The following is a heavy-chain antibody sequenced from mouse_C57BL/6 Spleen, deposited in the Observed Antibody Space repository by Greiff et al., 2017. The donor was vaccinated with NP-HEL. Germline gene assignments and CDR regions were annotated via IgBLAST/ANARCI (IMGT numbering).Heavy chain of an antibody. D-gene: IGHD3-2*02. CDR3: ARSTAQATFDY. V-gene: IGHV1-52*01. Sequence: VQLQQPGAELVRPGSSVKLSCKASGYTFTSYWMHWVKQRPIQGLEWIGNIDPSDSETHYNHKFKDKATVTGDKSSSTAYMQLSILSSEASVVYYGARSTAQATFDYWGQGTTLTVSS. CDR2: IDPSDSET. CDR1: GYTFTSYW. J-gene: IGHJ2*01.